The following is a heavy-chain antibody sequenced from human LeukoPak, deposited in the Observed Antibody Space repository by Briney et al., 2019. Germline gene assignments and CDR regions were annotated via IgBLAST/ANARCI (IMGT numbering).Heavy chain of an antibody. J-gene: IGHJ4*02. CDR1: GGSISSYY. V-gene: IGHV4-59*01. CDR3: ARDLDDFGPPDY. D-gene: IGHD3-3*01. Sequence: SGTLSLTCTVSGGSISSYYWSWIRQPPGKGLEWIGYIYYSGSTNYNPSLKSRVTISVDTSKNQFSLKLSSVTAADTAVYYCARDLDDFGPPDYWGQGTLVTVSS. CDR2: IYYSGST.